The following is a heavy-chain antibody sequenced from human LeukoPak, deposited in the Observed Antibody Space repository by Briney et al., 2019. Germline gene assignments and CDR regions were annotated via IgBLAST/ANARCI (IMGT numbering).Heavy chain of an antibody. D-gene: IGHD6-6*01. CDR2: IYSGGNA. V-gene: IGHV3-66*02. Sequence: EWXXIIYSGGNAYYPDSVKGRFTISRDKSKNTLDLQMNSLRAEDTAVYYCATRARPGFYYGMDVWGQGTTVTVSS. J-gene: IGHJ6*02. CDR3: ATRARPGFYYGMDV.